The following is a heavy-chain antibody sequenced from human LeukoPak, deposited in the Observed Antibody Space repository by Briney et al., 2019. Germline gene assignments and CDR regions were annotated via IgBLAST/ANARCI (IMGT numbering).Heavy chain of an antibody. V-gene: IGHV1-2*02. CDR1: EYTFTDYY. CDR2: INPTSGVT. Sequence: ASVKVSCKASEYTFTDYYMHWVRHAPGQGLEWMGWINPTSGVTEYAQKFQGRVTMTRDTSISTAYMELTRLTSDDTAVYYCARGRSVREASPPSADWGQGTLVTVSS. J-gene: IGHJ4*02. CDR3: ARGRSVREASPPSAD. D-gene: IGHD3-10*01.